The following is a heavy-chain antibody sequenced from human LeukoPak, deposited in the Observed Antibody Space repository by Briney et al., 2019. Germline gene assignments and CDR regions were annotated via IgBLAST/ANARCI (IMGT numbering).Heavy chain of an antibody. V-gene: IGHV4-59*01. CDR2: IYYSGST. CDR3: ARVVVISVSDYFDY. CDR1: GGSISSYY. Sequence: SETLSLTCTVSGGSISSYYWSWIRQPPGKGLEWIGYIYYSGSTNYNPSLKSRVTISVDTSKNQFSLKLSSVTAADTAVYYCARVVVISVSDYFDYWGQGTLVTVSS. J-gene: IGHJ4*02. D-gene: IGHD2-21*01.